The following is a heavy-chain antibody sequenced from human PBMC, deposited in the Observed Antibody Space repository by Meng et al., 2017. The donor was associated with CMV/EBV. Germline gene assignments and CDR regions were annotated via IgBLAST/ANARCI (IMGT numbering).Heavy chain of an antibody. CDR2: ISYDGSNK. Sequence: GESLKISCAASGFTFSSYAMHWVRQAPGKGLEWVAVISYDGSNKYYADSVKGRFTISRDNSKNSLYLQMNSLRAEDTAVYYCARDDLPKTVYYGSGSRHASIDYWSQGTLVTVSS. J-gene: IGHJ4*02. CDR1: GFTFSSYA. V-gene: IGHV3-30*04. CDR3: ARDDLPKTVYYGSGSRHASIDY. D-gene: IGHD3-10*01.